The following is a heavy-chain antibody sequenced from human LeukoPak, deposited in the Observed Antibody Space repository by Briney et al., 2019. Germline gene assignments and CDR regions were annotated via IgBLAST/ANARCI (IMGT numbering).Heavy chain of an antibody. D-gene: IGHD3-10*01. J-gene: IGHJ4*02. CDR3: ARHRPSGEFDY. V-gene: IGHV3-20*04. CDR2: INWNGGST. CDR1: GFTFDDYG. Sequence: GGSLRLSCAASGFTFDDYGMSWVRQAPGKGLEWVSGINWNGGSTGYADSVKGRFTISRDNSKNTLYLQMNSLRAEDTAVYYCARHRPSGEFDYWGQGTLVTVSS.